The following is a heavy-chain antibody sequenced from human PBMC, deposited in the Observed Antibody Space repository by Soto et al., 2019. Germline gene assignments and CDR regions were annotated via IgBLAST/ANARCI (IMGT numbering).Heavy chain of an antibody. CDR1: GYTFTSYG. CDR3: ARDLREGYYYDSSGYYDY. V-gene: IGHV1-2*04. CDR2: ISAYSGGT. Sequence: VASVKVSCKASGYTFTSYGISWVRQAPGQGLEWMGWISAYSGGTNYAQKFQGWVTMTRDTSISTAYMELSRLRSDDTAVYYCARDLREGYYYDSSGYYDYWGQGTLVTVSS. J-gene: IGHJ4*02. D-gene: IGHD3-22*01.